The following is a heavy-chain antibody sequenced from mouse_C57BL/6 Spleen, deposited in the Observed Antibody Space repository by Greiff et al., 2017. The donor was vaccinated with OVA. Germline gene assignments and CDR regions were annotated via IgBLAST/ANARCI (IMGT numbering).Heavy chain of an antibody. J-gene: IGHJ2*01. CDR3: ARKGYYGSSSFDY. D-gene: IGHD1-1*01. V-gene: IGHV1-64*01. CDR1: GYTFTSYW. Sequence: QVQLKQPGAELVKPGASVKLSCKASGYTFTSYWMHWVKQRPGQGLEWIGMIHPNSGSTNYNEKFKSKATLTVDKSSSTAYMQLSSLTSEDSAVYYCARKGYYGSSSFDYWGQGTTLTVSS. CDR2: IHPNSGST.